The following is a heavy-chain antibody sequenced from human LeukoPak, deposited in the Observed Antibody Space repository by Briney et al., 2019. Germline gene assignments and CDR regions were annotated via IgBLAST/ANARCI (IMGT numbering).Heavy chain of an antibody. D-gene: IGHD3-3*01. V-gene: IGHV4-39*07. CDR3: ARAPGYDFWSGYYTFDY. CDR1: GGSISSSSYY. Sequence: PSETLSLTCTVSGGSISSSSYYWGWIRQPPGKGLEWIGSIYYSGSTNYNPSLKSRVTISVDTSKNQFSLKLSSVTAADTAVYYCARAPGYDFWSGYYTFDYWGQGTLVTVSS. CDR2: IYYSGST. J-gene: IGHJ4*02.